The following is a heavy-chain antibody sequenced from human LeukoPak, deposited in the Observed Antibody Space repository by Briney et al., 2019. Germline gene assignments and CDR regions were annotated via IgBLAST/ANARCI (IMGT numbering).Heavy chain of an antibody. CDR3: ARFLFGTKFYFDF. CDR1: GYTFSAYY. CDR2: INPNNGDT. D-gene: IGHD1-7*01. Sequence: ASVKVSCKASGYTFSAYYIHWVRQAPGHGLEWMGWINPNNGDTVYAQRFQGRVTMTRGTSISTAYMELTGLSFDDTAVYYCARFLFGTKFYFDFWGQGTLVTVSS. J-gene: IGHJ4*02. V-gene: IGHV1-2*02.